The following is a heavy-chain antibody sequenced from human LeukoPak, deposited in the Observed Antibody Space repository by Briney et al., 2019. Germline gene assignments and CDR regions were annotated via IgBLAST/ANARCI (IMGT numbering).Heavy chain of an antibody. CDR1: GGSISSGDYY. CDR3: AREGYGDSPSYYFDY. D-gene: IGHD4-17*01. CDR2: IYYSGST. J-gene: IGHJ4*02. Sequence: SQTLSLTCTVSGGSISSGDYYWSWIRQPPGKGLEWIGYIYYSGSTYYNPSLKSRVTISVDTSKNQFSLKLSSVTAADTAVYYCAREGYGDSPSYYFDYWGQGTLVTVSS. V-gene: IGHV4-30-4*01.